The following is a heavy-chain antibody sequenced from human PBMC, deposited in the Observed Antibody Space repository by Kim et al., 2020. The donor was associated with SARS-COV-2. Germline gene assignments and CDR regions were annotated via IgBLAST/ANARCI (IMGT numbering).Heavy chain of an antibody. J-gene: IGHJ5*02. V-gene: IGHV4-59*01. D-gene: IGHD4-17*01. CDR1: GGSISSYY. Sequence: SETLSLTCTVSGGSISSYYWSWIRQPPGKGLEWIGYIYYSGSTNYNPSLKSRVTISVDTSKNQFSLKLSSVTAADTAVYYCARVMMGGTTVTTIWFDPWGQGTLVTVSS. CDR2: IYYSGST. CDR3: ARVMMGGTTVTTIWFDP.